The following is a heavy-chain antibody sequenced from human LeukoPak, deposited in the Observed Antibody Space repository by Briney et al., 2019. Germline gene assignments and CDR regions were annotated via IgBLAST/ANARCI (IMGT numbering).Heavy chain of an antibody. CDR3: ARDRGYCSGGSCPTFDY. Sequence: ASVKVSCKVSGYTFTGYYMHWVRQAPGQGLEWMGWINPNSGGTNYAQKFQGWVTMTRDTSISTAYMELSRLRSDDTAVYYCARDRGYCSGGSCPTFDYWGQGTLVTVSS. V-gene: IGHV1-2*04. D-gene: IGHD2-15*01. CDR1: GYTFTGYY. CDR2: INPNSGGT. J-gene: IGHJ4*02.